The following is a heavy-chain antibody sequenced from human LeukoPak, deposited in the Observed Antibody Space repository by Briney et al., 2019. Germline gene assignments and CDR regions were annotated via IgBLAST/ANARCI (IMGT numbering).Heavy chain of an antibody. Sequence: GGSLRLSCAASGFTFSSYWMHWVRQAPGKGLVWVSRINTDGSSTSYADSVKGRFTISRDNAKNSLYLQMNSLRAEDTALYHCARVGGSSWYNWFDPWGQGTLVTVSS. J-gene: IGHJ5*02. D-gene: IGHD6-13*01. CDR3: ARVGGSSWYNWFDP. CDR1: GFTFSSYW. V-gene: IGHV3-74*01. CDR2: INTDGSST.